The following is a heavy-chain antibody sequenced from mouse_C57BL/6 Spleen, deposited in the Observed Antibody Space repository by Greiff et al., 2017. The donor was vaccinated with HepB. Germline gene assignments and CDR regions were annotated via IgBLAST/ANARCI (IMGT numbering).Heavy chain of an antibody. CDR1: GYTFTDYE. V-gene: IGHV1-15*01. CDR2: IDPETGGT. Sequence: QVQLQQSGAELVRPGASVTLSCKASGYTFTDYEMHWVKQTPVQGLEWIGAIDPETGGTAYNQKFKGKAILTADKSSSTAYMELRSLTSEDSAVYYCTRYGNYLFAYWGQGTLVTVSA. CDR3: TRYGNYLFAY. J-gene: IGHJ3*01. D-gene: IGHD2-1*01.